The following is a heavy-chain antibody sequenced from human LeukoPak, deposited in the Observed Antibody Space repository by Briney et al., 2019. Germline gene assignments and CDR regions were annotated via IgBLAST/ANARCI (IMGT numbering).Heavy chain of an antibody. CDR2: ISSSSYI. CDR1: GFTFSSYS. CDR3: ARDDPYYDSSGYYNY. Sequence: GGSLRLSCAASGFTFSSYSMNWVRQAPGKGLEWVSSISSSSYIYYADSVKGRFTISRDNAKNSLYLQMNSLRAEDTAVYYCARDDPYYDSSGYYNYWGQGTLVTVSS. J-gene: IGHJ4*02. V-gene: IGHV3-21*01. D-gene: IGHD3-22*01.